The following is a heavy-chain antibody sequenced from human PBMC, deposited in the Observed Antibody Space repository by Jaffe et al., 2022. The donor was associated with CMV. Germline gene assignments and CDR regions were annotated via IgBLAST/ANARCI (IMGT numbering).Heavy chain of an antibody. CDR3: ARHKETYYYDSSGYYGPIDY. CDR1: GGSISSSSYY. Sequence: QLQLQESGPGLVKPSETLSLTCTVSGGSISSSSYYWGWIRQPPGKGLEWIGSIYYSGSTYYNPSLKSRVTISVDTSKNQFSLKLSSVTAADTAVYYCARHKETYYYDSSGYYGPIDYWGQGTLVTVSS. J-gene: IGHJ4*02. V-gene: IGHV4-39*01. CDR2: IYYSGST. D-gene: IGHD3-22*01.